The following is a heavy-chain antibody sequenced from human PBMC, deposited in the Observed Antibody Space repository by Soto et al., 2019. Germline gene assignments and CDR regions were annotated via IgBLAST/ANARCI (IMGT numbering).Heavy chain of an antibody. D-gene: IGHD3-9*01. CDR3: AKDLGDILTGYYAY. Sequence: PGGSLRLSCASSGFPFSSYAMSWVRQAPGKGLEWVSAISGSGGSTYYADSVKGRFTISRDNSKNTLYLQMNSLRAEDTAVYYCAKDLGDILTGYYAYWGQGTLVTVSS. CDR2: ISGSGGST. V-gene: IGHV3-23*01. CDR1: GFPFSSYA. J-gene: IGHJ4*02.